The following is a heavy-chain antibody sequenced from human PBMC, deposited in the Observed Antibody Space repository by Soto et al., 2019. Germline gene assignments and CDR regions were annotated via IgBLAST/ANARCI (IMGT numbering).Heavy chain of an antibody. CDR3: SRDAKSYYDDVTKYYFDT. D-gene: IGHD3-16*01. CDR2: INHSGNT. J-gene: IGHJ4*02. CDR1: GGSFSGYC. V-gene: IGHV4-34*01. Sequence: YEPLSLTCTVSGGSFSGYCWNWIRQPPGRGLEWMGEINHSGNTNYNPSLKSRVTISVDASKNQFSLNLDSVTATDTAVYYCSRDAKSYYDDVTKYYFDTLGQRTLITVS.